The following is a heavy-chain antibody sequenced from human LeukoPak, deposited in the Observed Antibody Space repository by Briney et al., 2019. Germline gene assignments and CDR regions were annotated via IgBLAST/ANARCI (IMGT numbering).Heavy chain of an antibody. D-gene: IGHD6-13*01. CDR3: ARDGYSSSWYGV. J-gene: IGHJ4*02. CDR2: ISSSSSYI. CDR1: GFTFSSYS. Sequence: PGGSLRLSCAASGFTFSSYSMIWVRQAPGKGLEWFSSISSSSSYIYYADSVKGRFTISRDNAKNSLYLQMNSLRAEDTAVYYCARDGYSSSWYGVWGQGTLVTVSS. V-gene: IGHV3-21*01.